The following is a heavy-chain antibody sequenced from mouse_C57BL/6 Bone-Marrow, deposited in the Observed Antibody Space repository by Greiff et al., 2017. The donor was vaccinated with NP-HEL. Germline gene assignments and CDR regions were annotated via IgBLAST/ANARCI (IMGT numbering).Heavy chain of an antibody. CDR2: TFYSGIT. CDR1: GFSINSDCY. D-gene: IGHD1-1*01. CDR3: ARGGHYYGSSWAWFAY. Sequence: DVMLVESGPSLVRPSQPLSLTCTVTGFSINSDCYWIWIRQFPGNKLEYIGYTFYSGITYYNPSLESRTYITRDTSKNQFSLKLSSVTTEDTATYYCARGGHYYGSSWAWFAYWGQGTLVTVSA. V-gene: IGHV3-3*01. J-gene: IGHJ3*01.